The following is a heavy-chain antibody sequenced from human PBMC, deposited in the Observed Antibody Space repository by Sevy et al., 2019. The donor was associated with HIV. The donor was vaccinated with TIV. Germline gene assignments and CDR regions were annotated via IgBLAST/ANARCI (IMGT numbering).Heavy chain of an antibody. CDR1: GYSFNSSG. CDR3: VRGRVWRDYSYYYYGKDV. V-gene: IGHV3-33*01. Sequence: GGSLRLSCTASGYSFNSSGMHWVRQAPGKGLEWVAVIWYDSSKKYYGDSVKGRFTISRDNSRNTLFLQMNSLRGEDTGIYYCVRGRVWRDYSYYYYGKDVRDQETTVTVSS. CDR2: IWYDSSKK. D-gene: IGHD3-3*01. J-gene: IGHJ6*02.